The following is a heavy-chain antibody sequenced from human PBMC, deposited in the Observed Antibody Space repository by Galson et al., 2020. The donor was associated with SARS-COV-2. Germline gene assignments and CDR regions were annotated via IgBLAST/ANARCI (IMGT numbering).Heavy chain of an antibody. D-gene: IGHD5-12*01. CDR2: ISGRADST. J-gene: IGHJ4*02. V-gene: IGHV3-23*01. Sequence: SCAASGFTFSSYAMTWVRQAPGKGLEWVSSISGRADSTHYADSVKGRFTISRDNSKNTVYLQMNSLRADDTAVYYCARRPWDGYNSFGFWGQGTLVTVSS. CDR1: GFTFSSYA. CDR3: ARRPWDGYNSFGF.